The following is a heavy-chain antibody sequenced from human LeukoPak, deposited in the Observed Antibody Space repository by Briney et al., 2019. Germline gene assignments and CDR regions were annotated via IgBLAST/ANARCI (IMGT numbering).Heavy chain of an antibody. Sequence: SETLSLTCTVSGGSISSYYWSWIRQPPGKGLEWIGYIYYSGSTNYNPSLKSRVTMSVDTSKNQFSLKLSSVTAADTAVYYCARGNYDFWSETQIRDAFDIWGQGTMVTVSS. V-gene: IGHV4-59*12. J-gene: IGHJ3*02. CDR1: GGSISSYY. CDR3: ARGNYDFWSETQIRDAFDI. D-gene: IGHD3-3*01. CDR2: IYYSGST.